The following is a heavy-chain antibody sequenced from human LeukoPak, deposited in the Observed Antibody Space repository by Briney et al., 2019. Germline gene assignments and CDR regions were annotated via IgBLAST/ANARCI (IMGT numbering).Heavy chain of an antibody. D-gene: IGHD5-24*01. V-gene: IGHV3-9*01. CDR1: GFTFDDYA. CDR2: ISWNSGSI. J-gene: IGHJ4*02. CDR3: ARCLPYFDY. Sequence: GGSLRLSCAASGFTFDDYAMHWVRQAPGKGLEWVSGISWNSGSIGYADSVKGRFTISRDNAKNSLYLQMNSLRAEDTAVYYCARCLPYFDYWGQGTLVTVSS.